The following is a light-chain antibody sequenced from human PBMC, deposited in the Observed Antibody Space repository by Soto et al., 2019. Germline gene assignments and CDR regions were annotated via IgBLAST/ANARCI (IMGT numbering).Light chain of an antibody. V-gene: IGLV2-14*01. Sequence: QSVLTQPASVSGSPVQSITISCTGTSSDVGGYNYVSWYQQHPGKAPKLMIYEVSNRPSGVSNRFSGSKSGNTASLTISGLQAEDEADYYCSSYTSSSTRVFGTGTQVTVL. CDR3: SSYTSSSTRV. CDR1: SSDVGGYNY. CDR2: EVS. J-gene: IGLJ1*01.